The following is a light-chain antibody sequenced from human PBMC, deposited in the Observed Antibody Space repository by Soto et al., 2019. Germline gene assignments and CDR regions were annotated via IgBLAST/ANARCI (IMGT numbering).Light chain of an antibody. J-gene: IGKJ1*01. V-gene: IGKV3-20*01. Sequence: EIVLTQSPGTLSLSPGERATLSCRASQSVSRSHLAWYRQTLGQAPRPLIYATSSRATGISDRFSGSGSGTEFTLTISRLEPEDFAIYYCHQHGDSPWTFGQGTKV. CDR3: HQHGDSPWT. CDR1: QSVSRSH. CDR2: ATS.